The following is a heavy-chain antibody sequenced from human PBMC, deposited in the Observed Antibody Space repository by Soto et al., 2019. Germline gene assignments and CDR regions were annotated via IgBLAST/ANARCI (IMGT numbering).Heavy chain of an antibody. J-gene: IGHJ4*02. CDR3: ARDQPGYSYGYGLGY. D-gene: IGHD5-18*01. Sequence: EVPLVESGGGLVKPGGSLRLSCAASGFTFSSYSMNWVRQAPGKGLEWVSSISSSSSYIYYADSVTGRVTISRDNAKNSLYLQMNSLRAEDTAVYYCARDQPGYSYGYGLGYWGQGTLVTVSS. CDR2: ISSSSSYI. CDR1: GFTFSSYS. V-gene: IGHV3-21*01.